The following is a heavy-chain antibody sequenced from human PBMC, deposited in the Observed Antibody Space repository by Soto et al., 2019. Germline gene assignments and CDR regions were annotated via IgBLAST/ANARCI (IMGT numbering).Heavy chain of an antibody. D-gene: IGHD5-12*01. J-gene: IGHJ4*02. V-gene: IGHV3-23*01. Sequence: EVQLLQSGGGLVQPGGSLRLSCAASGFTFGAYAMTWVRQVPGKGLEWISTLTASGGNTNHAESVKGRFTVSRDNAKDTLFPEMHSLRAEDTGIYYCAKGPGSRGLDYWGQGTLVTVSS. CDR2: LTASGGNT. CDR3: AKGPGSRGLDY. CDR1: GFTFGAYA.